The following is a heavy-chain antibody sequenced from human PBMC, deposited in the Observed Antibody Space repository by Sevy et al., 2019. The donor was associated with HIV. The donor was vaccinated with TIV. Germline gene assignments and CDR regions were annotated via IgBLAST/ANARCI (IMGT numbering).Heavy chain of an antibody. Sequence: GGSLRLSCTTSGFTFGDYAMNWVRQAPGKGLEWVAFIKSKAQGGTIDHAASVKGRFTITRNDSKSIAYLEMNNLKIKDSAIYEFTRMTRGQSMIDYGGQKNLVTGSS. CDR2: IKSKAQGGTI. CDR3: TRMTRGQSMIDY. J-gene: IGHJ4*02. D-gene: IGHD4-17*01. V-gene: IGHV3-49*04. CDR1: GFTFGDYA.